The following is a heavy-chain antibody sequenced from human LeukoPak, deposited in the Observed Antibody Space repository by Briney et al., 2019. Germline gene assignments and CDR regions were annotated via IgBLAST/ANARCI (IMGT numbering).Heavy chain of an antibody. CDR2: MNPNNGNT. Sequence: EASVKVSCKASGYTFTSYDINWVRQATGQGLEWMGWMNPNNGNTGYAQKFRGRVTLTRNTSINTAYMELSSLRSEDTAVYYCARGGLVAGPYYFDYWGQGTLVTVSS. CDR1: GYTFTSYD. D-gene: IGHD6-19*01. CDR3: ARGGLVAGPYYFDY. J-gene: IGHJ4*02. V-gene: IGHV1-8*01.